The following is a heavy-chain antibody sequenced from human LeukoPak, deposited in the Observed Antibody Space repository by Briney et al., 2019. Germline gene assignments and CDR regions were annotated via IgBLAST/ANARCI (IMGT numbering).Heavy chain of an antibody. J-gene: IGHJ6*02. CDR1: GGSISSGDYY. Sequence: SETLSLTCTVSGGSISSGDYYWSWIRQPPGKGLEWIGYIYYSGSTYYSPSLKSRVTISVDTSKNQFSLKLSSVTAADTAVYYCARWAGFPGMDVWGQGTTVTVSS. V-gene: IGHV4-30-4*01. CDR2: IYYSGST. D-gene: IGHD2-15*01. CDR3: ARWAGFPGMDV.